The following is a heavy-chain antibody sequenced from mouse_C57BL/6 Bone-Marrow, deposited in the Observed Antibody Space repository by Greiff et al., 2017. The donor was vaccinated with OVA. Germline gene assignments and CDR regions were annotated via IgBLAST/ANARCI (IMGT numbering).Heavy chain of an antibody. CDR3: ARDDYYWYFDV. Sequence: EVQLVESGGGLVQPGRSLRLSCATSGFTFSDFYMEWVRQAPGKGLEWIAASRNKANDYTTEHSASVKGRFIISRDTSQSILYLQMNALRAEDTDIYYCARDDYYWYFDVWGTGTTVTVSS. CDR1: GFTFSDFY. CDR2: SRNKANDYTT. J-gene: IGHJ1*03. V-gene: IGHV7-1*01.